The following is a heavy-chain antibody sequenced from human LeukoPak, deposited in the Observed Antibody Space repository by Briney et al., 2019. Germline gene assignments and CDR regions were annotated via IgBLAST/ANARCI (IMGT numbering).Heavy chain of an antibody. CDR2: IRYVGSDK. V-gene: IGHV3-30*12. J-gene: IGHJ4*02. CDR3: ARENDYALDY. Sequence: GRSLRLSCAASGFTFRSYGXXWXXXAXGXGRXWVAVIRYVGSDKYYADSVKGRFTISRDNSQNTMYLKMNSLRAEDTAVYYCARENDYALDYWGQGTLVTVSS. CDR1: GFTFRSYG. D-gene: IGHD4-17*01.